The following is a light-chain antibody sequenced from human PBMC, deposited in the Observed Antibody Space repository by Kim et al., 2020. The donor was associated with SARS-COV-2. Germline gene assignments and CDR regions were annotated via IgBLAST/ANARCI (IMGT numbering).Light chain of an antibody. CDR1: TDAVTSGHY. CDR2: DTN. J-gene: IGLJ2*01. CDR3: LLSYSGALVV. Sequence: GETVHLSCSTTTDAVTSGHYASRFQQHPGQAPRTLIYDTNNRLSWTPARFSGSLLGGKAALTLSGAQPEDEADYYCLLSYSGALVVFGGGTQLTVL. V-gene: IGLV7-46*01.